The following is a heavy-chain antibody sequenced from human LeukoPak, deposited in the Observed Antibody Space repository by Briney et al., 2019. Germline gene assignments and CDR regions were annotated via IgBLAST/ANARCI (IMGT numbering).Heavy chain of an antibody. CDR1: GFTFSSYA. CDR2: ISSNGGST. Sequence: PGGSLRLSCAASGFTFSSYAMHWVRQAPGKGLEYVSAISSNGGSTYYANSVKGRFTISRDNSMNTLYLQMGSLRAEDMAVYYCARERADAKQLLANAFDIWGQGTMVTVSS. J-gene: IGHJ3*02. D-gene: IGHD6-6*01. CDR3: ARERADAKQLLANAFDI. V-gene: IGHV3-64*01.